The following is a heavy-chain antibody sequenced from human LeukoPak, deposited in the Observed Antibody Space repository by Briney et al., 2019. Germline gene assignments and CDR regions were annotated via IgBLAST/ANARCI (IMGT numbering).Heavy chain of an antibody. J-gene: IGHJ4*02. CDR3: ASYYGDYGY. Sequence: GGSLRLSCAASGFTFSTYSMNWVRQAPGKGLKWVSSISSSSSDIYYADSVKGRFTISRDNAKKSLYLQMNSLRAEDTAVYYCASYYGDYGYWGQGTLVTVSS. D-gene: IGHD3-22*01. CDR2: ISSSSSDI. CDR1: GFTFSTYS. V-gene: IGHV3-21*01.